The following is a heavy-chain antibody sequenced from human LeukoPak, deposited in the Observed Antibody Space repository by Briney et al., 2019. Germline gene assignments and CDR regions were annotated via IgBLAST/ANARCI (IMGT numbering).Heavy chain of an antibody. D-gene: IGHD3-22*01. CDR3: AKEGVEMIVVVTKGELDY. CDR2: IRYDGSNK. CDR1: GFTFSSYG. V-gene: IGHV3-30*02. J-gene: IGHJ4*02. Sequence: GGSLRLSCAASGFTFSSYGMHWVRQAPGKGLEWVAFIRYDGSNKYYADSVKGRFTISRDNSKNTLYLQMNSLRAEDTAVYYCAKEGVEMIVVVTKGELDYWGQGTLVTVSS.